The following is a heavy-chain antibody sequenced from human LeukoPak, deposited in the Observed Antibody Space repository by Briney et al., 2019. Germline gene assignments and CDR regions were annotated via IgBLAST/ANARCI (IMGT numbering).Heavy chain of an antibody. Sequence: GGSLRLSCAASGFTFSSYGMHWVRQAPGKGLEWVAVISYDGSNKYYADSVKGRFTISRDNSKNTLYLQMNSLRAEDTAVYYCAKGTWAVAGTSFDYWGQGTLVTVSS. CDR3: AKGTWAVAGTSFDY. D-gene: IGHD6-13*01. V-gene: IGHV3-30*18. CDR2: ISYDGSNK. CDR1: GFTFSSYG. J-gene: IGHJ4*02.